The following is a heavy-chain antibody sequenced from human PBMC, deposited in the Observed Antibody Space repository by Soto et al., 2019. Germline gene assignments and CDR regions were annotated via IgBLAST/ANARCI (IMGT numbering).Heavy chain of an antibody. D-gene: IGHD3-16*01. Sequence: ASVKVSCKASGYTFTSYGISWVRQAPGQGLEWMGWISAYNGNTNYAQKLQGRVTMTTDTSTSTAYMELRSLRSDDTAVYYCARDLWGDAYYYYGMDVWRQGTTVTVSS. CDR3: ARDLWGDAYYYYGMDV. CDR2: ISAYNGNT. J-gene: IGHJ6*02. V-gene: IGHV1-18*04. CDR1: GYTFTSYG.